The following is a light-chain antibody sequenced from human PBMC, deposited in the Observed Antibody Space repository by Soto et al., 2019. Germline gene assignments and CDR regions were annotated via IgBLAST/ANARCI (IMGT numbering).Light chain of an antibody. CDR1: QNIRSR. J-gene: IGKJ1*01. Sequence: QMTQSPSTLSASVGDRVTITCRASQNIRSRLAWFQQKPGKAPKLLIYDASSLESGVPQRFSGSGSGTEFTLTISSQQTDDLSTYCCQQYHSYRTFGQGTKVDIK. CDR3: QQYHSYRT. CDR2: DAS. V-gene: IGKV1-5*01.